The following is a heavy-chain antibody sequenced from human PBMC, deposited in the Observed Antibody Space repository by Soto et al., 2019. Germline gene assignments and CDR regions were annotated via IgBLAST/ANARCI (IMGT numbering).Heavy chain of an antibody. CDR2: IIGSGGGT. CDR1: GFTFSSYA. CDR3: AKDYTLGELGSYRFDY. D-gene: IGHD3-10*01. J-gene: IGHJ4*02. Sequence: EVQLLESGGGLVQPGGSLRLSCAASGFTFSSYAMNWVRQAPGKGLEWVSVIIGSGGGTVYADSVKGRFTISRDNSKKTLYLQMNSLRAEDTAVYYCAKDYTLGELGSYRFDYWGQGTLVTVSS. V-gene: IGHV3-23*01.